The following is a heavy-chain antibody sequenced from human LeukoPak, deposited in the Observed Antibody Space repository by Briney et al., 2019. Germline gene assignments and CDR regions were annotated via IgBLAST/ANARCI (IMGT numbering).Heavy chain of an antibody. CDR2: INSDGRST. Sequence: GGSLRLSCAASGFSFSSHWMHWVRQAPGKGLVCVSRINSDGRSTSFADSVKGRFTISRGNAKNSLYLQMNSLRAEDTAVYYCARDRARSGMDVWRQGTTVSVSS. J-gene: IGHJ6*02. V-gene: IGHV3-74*01. CDR1: GFSFSSHW. CDR3: ARDRARSGMDV.